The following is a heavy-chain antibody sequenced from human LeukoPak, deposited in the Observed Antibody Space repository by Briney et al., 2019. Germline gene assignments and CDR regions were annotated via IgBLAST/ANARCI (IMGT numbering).Heavy chain of an antibody. D-gene: IGHD6-19*01. Sequence: GGSLRLSCAASGFTFSSYAMSWVRQAPGKGLEGVSAISGSGGSTYYADSVKGRFTISRDNSKNTLYLQMNSLRAEDTAVYYCAKPSLDSSGWPKGAYYYYGMDVWGQGTTVTVSS. V-gene: IGHV3-23*01. CDR1: GFTFSSYA. J-gene: IGHJ6*02. CDR3: AKPSLDSSGWPKGAYYYYGMDV. CDR2: ISGSGGST.